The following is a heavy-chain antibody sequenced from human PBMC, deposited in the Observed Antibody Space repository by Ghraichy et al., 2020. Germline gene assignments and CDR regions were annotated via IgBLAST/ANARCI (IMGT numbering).Heavy chain of an antibody. V-gene: IGHV4-34*01. Sequence: SETLSLTCAVYGGSFSGYYWSWIRQPPGKGLEWIGEINHSGSTNYNPSLKSRVTTSVDTSKNQFSLKLSSVTAADTAVYYCARVGSGSYYNWGQGTLVTVSS. CDR3: ARVGSGSYYN. J-gene: IGHJ4*02. D-gene: IGHD3-10*01. CDR2: INHSGST. CDR1: GGSFSGYY.